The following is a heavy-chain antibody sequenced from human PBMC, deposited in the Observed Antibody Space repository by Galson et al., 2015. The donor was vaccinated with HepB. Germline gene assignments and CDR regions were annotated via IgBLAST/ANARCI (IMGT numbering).Heavy chain of an antibody. V-gene: IGHV3-64*01. CDR3: ARREWDLSYFDY. J-gene: IGHJ4*02. D-gene: IGHD1-26*01. Sequence: SLRLSCAASGFTFSNSAMHWVRQAPGKGLEYVSAISSKGITFYTNSVKGRFTISRDNSRNTLYLQMGGLSAEDMAVYYCARREWDLSYFDYWGRGTLVTVSS. CDR2: ISSKGIT. CDR1: GFTFSNSA.